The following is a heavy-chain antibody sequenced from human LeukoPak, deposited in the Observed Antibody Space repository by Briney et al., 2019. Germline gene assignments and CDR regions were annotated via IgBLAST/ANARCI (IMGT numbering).Heavy chain of an antibody. D-gene: IGHD3-10*01. CDR1: GYTLTELS. CDR3: ATMVRDPYYYYGMDV. CDR2: FDPEDGET. J-gene: IGHJ6*02. Sequence: ASVKVSCKVSGYTLTELSMHWVRQALGKGLEWMGGFDPEDGETIYAQKFQRRVTMTEDTSTDTAYMELSSLRSEDTAVYYCATMVRDPYYYYGMDVWGQGTTVTVSS. V-gene: IGHV1-24*01.